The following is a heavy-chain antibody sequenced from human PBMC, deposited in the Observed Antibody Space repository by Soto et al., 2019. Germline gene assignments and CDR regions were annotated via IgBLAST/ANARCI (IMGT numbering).Heavy chain of an antibody. Sequence: SQTLSLTCAVYGGCFSGYSWSWIRQPPGKGLDWIGDMYHGGRTNYNPSLKSRVTISVDTSKMQVSLKLSSVTAADTAVYFCARGTPSPLIVRSSRGPWFDPWGQGTLVTVSS. J-gene: IGHJ5*02. CDR1: GGCFSGYS. CDR2: MYHGGRT. V-gene: IGHV4-34*01. D-gene: IGHD2-15*01. CDR3: ARGTPSPLIVRSSRGPWFDP.